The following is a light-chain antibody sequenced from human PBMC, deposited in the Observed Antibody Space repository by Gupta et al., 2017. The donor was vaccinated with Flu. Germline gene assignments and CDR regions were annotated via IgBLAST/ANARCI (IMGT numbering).Light chain of an antibody. J-gene: IGLJ3*02. CDR1: SSNIGAGYY. CDR3: QSYDSSLSGWV. CDR2: GNS. V-gene: IGLV1-40*01. Sequence: QSVLTQPPSVSGAPGPRVTLSSTGSSSNIGAGYYVHWYQQLPGTAPKLLIYGNSNRPSGVPDRFSGSKSGTSASLAITGLQAEDEADYYCQSYDSSLSGWVFGGGTKLTVL.